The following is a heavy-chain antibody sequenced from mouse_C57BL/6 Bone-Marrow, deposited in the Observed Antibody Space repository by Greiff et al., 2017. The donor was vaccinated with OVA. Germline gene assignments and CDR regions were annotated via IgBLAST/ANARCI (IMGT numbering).Heavy chain of an antibody. CDR1: GFTFSNYW. J-gene: IGHJ4*01. Sequence: EVMLVESGGGLVQPGGSMKLSCVASGFTFSNYWMNWVRQSPEKGLEWVAQIRLKSDNYATHYAESVKGRFTISRDDSKSSVYLQMNNLRAEDTGIYYCTGGYYGSSPLYAMDYWGQGTSVTVSS. V-gene: IGHV6-3*01. CDR3: TGGYYGSSPLYAMDY. D-gene: IGHD1-1*01. CDR2: IRLKSDNYAT.